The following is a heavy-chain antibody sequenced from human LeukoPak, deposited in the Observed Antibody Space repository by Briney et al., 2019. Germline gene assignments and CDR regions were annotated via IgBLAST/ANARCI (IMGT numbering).Heavy chain of an antibody. CDR2: IIPIFGTA. Sequence: ASVKVSCKASGGTFSSYAISWVRQAPGQGLEWMGGIIPIFGTANYAQKFQGRVTITADEPTSTAYMELSSLRSEDTAVYYCASSRGSSWYWDFDYWGQGTLVTVSS. D-gene: IGHD6-13*01. J-gene: IGHJ4*02. CDR3: ASSRGSSWYWDFDY. V-gene: IGHV1-69*13. CDR1: GGTFSSYA.